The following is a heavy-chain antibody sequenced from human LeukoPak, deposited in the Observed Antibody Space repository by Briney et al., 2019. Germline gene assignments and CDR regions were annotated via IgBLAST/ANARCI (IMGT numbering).Heavy chain of an antibody. J-gene: IGHJ4*02. D-gene: IGHD3-10*01. V-gene: IGHV3-48*03. CDR1: GFTFSSYE. Sequence: PGGSLRLSCAASGFTFSSYEMNWVRQAPGKGLEWVSYISSSGSTIYYADSVKGRFTISRDNAKNSLYLQMNSLRAEDTAVYYCARDEWAGTYYYGSGSYKKFDYWGQGTLVTVSS. CDR3: ARDEWAGTYYYGSGSYKKFDY. CDR2: ISSSGSTI.